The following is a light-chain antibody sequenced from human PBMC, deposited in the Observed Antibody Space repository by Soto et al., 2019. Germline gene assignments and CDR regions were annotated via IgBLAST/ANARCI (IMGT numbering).Light chain of an antibody. J-gene: IGKJ4*01. CDR3: QQYYSSPLA. CDR1: HSVLHNNKNY. Sequence: IVMTQSPDSLAVSLGERATINCKSSHSVLHNNKNYFAWYQQKPGQPPKVLIYWASTREFGVPDRFSGSGSGTDFTLPISSLQAEDVAVYYCQQYYSSPLAFGGGTKVEIK. V-gene: IGKV4-1*01. CDR2: WAS.